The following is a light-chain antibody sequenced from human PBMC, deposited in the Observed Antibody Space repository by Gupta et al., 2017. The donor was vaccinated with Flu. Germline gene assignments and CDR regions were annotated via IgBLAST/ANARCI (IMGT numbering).Light chain of an antibody. Sequence: GDRVTITCRASQSISSWLAWYQQKPGKAPKLLIYQASRLQSGVPSKFSGSGSGTEFTLTISSLQPDDFATYYCQQYNSYSPTFGQGTKVEIK. J-gene: IGKJ1*01. CDR3: QQYNSYSPT. V-gene: IGKV1-5*03. CDR2: QAS. CDR1: QSISSW.